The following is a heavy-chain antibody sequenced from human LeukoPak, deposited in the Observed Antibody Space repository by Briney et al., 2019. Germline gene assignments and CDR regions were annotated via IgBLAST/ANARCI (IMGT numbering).Heavy chain of an antibody. V-gene: IGHV3-33*06. J-gene: IGHJ4*02. CDR1: GFTFSSYG. CDR2: IWYDGSNK. D-gene: IGHD5-12*01. Sequence: PGGSLRLSCAASGFTFSSYGMHWVRQAPGKGLEWVAVIWYDGSNKYYADSVKGRFTISRDNSKNTLYLQMNSLRAEDTAVYYCAKDMGLLPGGYDLGDYWGQGTLVTVSS. CDR3: AKDMGLLPGGYDLGDY.